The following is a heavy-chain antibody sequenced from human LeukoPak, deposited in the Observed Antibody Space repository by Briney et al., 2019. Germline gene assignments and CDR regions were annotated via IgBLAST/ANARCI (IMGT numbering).Heavy chain of an antibody. CDR2: ISAYNGNT. V-gene: IGHV1-18*01. CDR3: ATNENWGTDLHFDY. CDR1: GYTFTSYG. D-gene: IGHD7-27*01. Sequence: ASVKVSCKASGYTFTSYGISWVQQAPGQGLEWMGWISAYNGNTNYVQKLQGRVTMTTDTSTSTAYMELRSLRSDDTAVYYCATNENWGTDLHFDYWGQGTLVTVSS. J-gene: IGHJ4*02.